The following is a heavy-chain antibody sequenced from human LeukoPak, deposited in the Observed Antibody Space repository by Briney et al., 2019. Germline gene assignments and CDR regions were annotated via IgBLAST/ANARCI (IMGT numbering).Heavy chain of an antibody. CDR2: IHTGGTT. CDR3: ARVWFGYFFQ. CDR1: GFRFSNYA. J-gene: IGHJ4*02. Sequence: GGSLRLSCTASGFRFSNYAMNWVRQAPGKGLEWVSVIHTGGTTHYADSVKGRFSISKDNSNNTVFLQMNSVRVEDTAVYYCARVWFGYFFQWGQGVLVTVSS. V-gene: IGHV3-23*03. D-gene: IGHD3-10*01.